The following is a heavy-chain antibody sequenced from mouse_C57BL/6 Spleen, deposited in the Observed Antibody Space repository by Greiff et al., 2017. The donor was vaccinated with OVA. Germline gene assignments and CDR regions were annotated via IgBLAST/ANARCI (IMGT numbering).Heavy chain of an antibody. Sequence: EVKLMESGPGLVKPSQSLSLTCSVTGYSITSGYYWNWIRQFPGNKLEWMGYISYDGSNNYNPSLKNRISITRETSKNQFFLKLNSVTTEDTATYYCAREEDYDWYFDVWGTGTTVTVSS. CDR2: ISYDGSN. V-gene: IGHV3-6*01. CDR3: AREEDYDWYFDV. CDR1: GYSITSGYY. J-gene: IGHJ1*03. D-gene: IGHD2-4*01.